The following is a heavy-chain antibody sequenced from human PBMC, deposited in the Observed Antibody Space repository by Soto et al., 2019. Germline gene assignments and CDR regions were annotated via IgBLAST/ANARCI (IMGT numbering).Heavy chain of an antibody. D-gene: IGHD4-17*01. CDR1: GFIFTTYW. J-gene: IGHJ4*02. CDR2: MNHDGSEK. CDR3: ARDVRHYGDYPFDY. Sequence: EVQLVESGGGLVQPGGSLRLSCAASGFIFTTYWMSWVRQAPGNGLEWVANMNHDGSEKYYVDSVKGRFTISRDNAKNSLYLQMNSLRAEETAVYYCARDVRHYGDYPFDYWGQGTLVTVSS. V-gene: IGHV3-7*01.